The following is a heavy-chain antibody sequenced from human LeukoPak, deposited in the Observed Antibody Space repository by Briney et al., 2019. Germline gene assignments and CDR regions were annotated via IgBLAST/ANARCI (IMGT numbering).Heavy chain of an antibody. CDR1: GYSISSGYY. J-gene: IGHJ6*02. D-gene: IGHD5-18*01. Sequence: PSETLXLTCTVSGYSISSGYYWGWIRQPPGKGLEWIGSIYHSGSTYYNPSLKSRVTISVDTSKNQFSLKLSSVTAADTAVYYCARLSVDTLYGMDVWGQGTMVTVSS. CDR2: IYHSGST. V-gene: IGHV4-38-2*02. CDR3: ARLSVDTLYGMDV.